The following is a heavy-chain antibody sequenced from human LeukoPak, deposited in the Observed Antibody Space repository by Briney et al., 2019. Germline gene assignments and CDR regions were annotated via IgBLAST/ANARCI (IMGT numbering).Heavy chain of an antibody. J-gene: IGHJ6*02. CDR3: ARDESDIVVVVAARDYYYYGMDV. CDR1: GFTFSSYG. V-gene: IGHV3-33*01. CDR2: IWYDGSNK. Sequence: PGGSLRLSCAASGFTFSSYGMHWVRQAPGKGLEGVAVIWYDGSNKYYADSVKGRFTISRDNSKNTLYLQMNSLRAEDTAVYYCARDESDIVVVVAARDYYYYGMDVWGQGTTVTVSS. D-gene: IGHD2-15*01.